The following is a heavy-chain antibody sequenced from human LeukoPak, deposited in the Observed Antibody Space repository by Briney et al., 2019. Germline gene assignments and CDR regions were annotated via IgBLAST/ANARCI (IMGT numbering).Heavy chain of an antibody. D-gene: IGHD4-11*01. CDR1: GGTFSSYA. Sequence: ASVKVSCKASGGTFSSYAISWVRQAPGQGLEWMGRIIPILGIANYAQKFQGRVTITADKSTSTAYMELSSLRSEDTAVYYCARDNSLQPDAFDIWGRGTMVTVSS. CDR2: IIPILGIA. CDR3: ARDNSLQPDAFDI. J-gene: IGHJ3*02. V-gene: IGHV1-69*04.